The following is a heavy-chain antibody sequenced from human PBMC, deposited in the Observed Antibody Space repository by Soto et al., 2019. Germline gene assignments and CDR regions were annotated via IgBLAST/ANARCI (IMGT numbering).Heavy chain of an antibody. CDR2: IYHSGST. V-gene: IGHV4-4*02. J-gene: IGHJ3*02. D-gene: IGHD2-8*01. Sequence: QVQLQESGPGLVKPSGTLSLTCAVSGGSISSSNWWSWVRQPPGRGLEWIGEIYHSGSTNYNPSLKSRVTISVNKSQNPFSLTLSSVTAADTAVYYCERYCTNGVCPHAFDIWGQGTMVTVSS. CDR1: GGSISSSNW. CDR3: ERYCTNGVCPHAFDI.